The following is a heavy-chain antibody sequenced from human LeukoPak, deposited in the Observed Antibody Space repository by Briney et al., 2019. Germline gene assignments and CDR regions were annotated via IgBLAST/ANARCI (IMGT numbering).Heavy chain of an antibody. V-gene: IGHV4-39*01. J-gene: IGHJ6*02. Sequence: PSETLSLTCTVSGGSISSSSYYWCWIRQPPGKGLEWIGSIYYSGSNYYNPSLKSRVTISVDTSKNQFSLKLSSVTAADTAVYYCAGGMVRGVLKDYYYGMDVWGQGTTVTVSS. CDR2: IYYSGSN. CDR1: GGSISSSSYY. D-gene: IGHD3-10*01. CDR3: AGGMVRGVLKDYYYGMDV.